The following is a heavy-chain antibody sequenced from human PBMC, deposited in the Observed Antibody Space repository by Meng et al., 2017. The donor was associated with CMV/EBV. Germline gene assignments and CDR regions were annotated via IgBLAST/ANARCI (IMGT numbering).Heavy chain of an antibody. CDR3: ARGSVAGFDY. D-gene: IGHD6-19*01. CDR1: GFTFSSDA. CDR2: ISYDGSNK. Sequence: QVQVVGFGGVVVQPGRSRRLSCAASGFTFSSDAMHWVRQAPGKGLEWVAVISYDGSNKYYADSVKGRFTISRDNSKNTLYLQMNSLRAEDTAVYYCARGSVAGFDYWGQGTLVTVSS. V-gene: IGHV3-30-3*01. J-gene: IGHJ4*02.